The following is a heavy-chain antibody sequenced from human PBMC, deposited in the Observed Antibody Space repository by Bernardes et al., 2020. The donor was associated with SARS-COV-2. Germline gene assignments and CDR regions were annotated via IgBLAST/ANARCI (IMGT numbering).Heavy chain of an antibody. Sequence: WGSLRLSCAGSGFTLSSYVMHWVRQSPGKGLEWVAFISYDVSNKHYAGPVRGRFTISRDNSKNTLYLQMNSLGAEDTAGYYCARVSKQWRVRKGDAFDIWGQGTKGIVSS. D-gene: IGHD6-19*01. CDR3: ARVSKQWRVRKGDAFDI. CDR1: GFTLSSYV. V-gene: IGHV3-30*03. J-gene: IGHJ3*02. CDR2: ISYDVSNK.